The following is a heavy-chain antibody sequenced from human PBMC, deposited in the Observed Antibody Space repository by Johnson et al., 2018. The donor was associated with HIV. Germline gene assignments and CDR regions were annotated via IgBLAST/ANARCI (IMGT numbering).Heavy chain of an antibody. CDR1: GFTFSSYA. D-gene: IGHD2-15*01. J-gene: IGHJ3*02. V-gene: IGHV3-30*04. CDR3: ARVGISCSWRDAFDI. CDR2: ISYDGSNK. Sequence: QVQLVESGGGVVQPGRSLRLSCAASGFTFSSYAMHWVRQAPGKGLEWVAVISYDGSNKYYADSVKGRFTISRDNSKNTLYLQMNSLRAEDTAVYYCARVGISCSWRDAFDIWGQGTMVTVSS.